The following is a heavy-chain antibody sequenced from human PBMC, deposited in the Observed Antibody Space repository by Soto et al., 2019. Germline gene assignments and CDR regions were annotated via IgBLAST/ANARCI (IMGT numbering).Heavy chain of an antibody. V-gene: IGHV4-59*01. CDR3: ARGPREAGAIRYYYYGMDV. CDR2: IYYSGST. CDR1: GGSISSYY. J-gene: IGHJ6*02. D-gene: IGHD1-26*01. Sequence: SETLSLTCTVSGGSISSYYWSWIRQPPGKGLEWIGYIYYSGSTNYNPSLKSRVTISVDTSKNQFSLKLSSVTAADTAVYYCARGPREAGAIRYYYYGMDVWGQGTTVTVSS.